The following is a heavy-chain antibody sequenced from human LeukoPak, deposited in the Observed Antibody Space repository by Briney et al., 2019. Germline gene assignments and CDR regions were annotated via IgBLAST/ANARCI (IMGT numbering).Heavy chain of an antibody. CDR1: GFTFSNGW. CDR2: ITASGDST. J-gene: IGHJ4*02. CDR3: AGRDIVVVVSASDY. D-gene: IGHD2-15*01. Sequence: GGSLRLSCAASGFTFSNGWMSWVRQAPGKGGEWVSGITASGDSTFYGDSVKGRFTMSRDNSRNTVYLQMNSLRDDDTAVYYCAGRDIVVVVSASDYWGQGTLVTVSS. V-gene: IGHV3-23*01.